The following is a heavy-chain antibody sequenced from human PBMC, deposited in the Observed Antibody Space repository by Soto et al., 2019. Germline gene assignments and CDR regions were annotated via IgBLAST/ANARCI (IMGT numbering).Heavy chain of an antibody. CDR2: ISYDGSNK. CDR3: AKDLSNLGPYYYYGMDV. V-gene: IGHV3-30*18. Sequence: PGGSLRLSCAASGFTFSSYGMHWVRQAPGKGLEWVAVISYDGSNKYYADSVKGRFTISRDNSKNTLYLQMNSLRAEDTAVYYCAKDLSNLGPYYYYGMDVWGQGTTVTVSS. CDR1: GFTFSSYG. D-gene: IGHD4-4*01. J-gene: IGHJ6*02.